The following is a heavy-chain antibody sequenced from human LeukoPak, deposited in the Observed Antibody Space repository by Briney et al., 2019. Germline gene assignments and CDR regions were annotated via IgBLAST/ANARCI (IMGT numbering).Heavy chain of an antibody. J-gene: IGHJ4*02. CDR3: VRGHSNAGIFDY. D-gene: IGHD4-11*01. CDR2: ISGSGGST. CDR1: GFTFSSYG. Sequence: GGSLRLSCAASGFTFSSYGMSWVRQAPGKGLEWVSAISGSGGSTYYADSVKGRITISRDNAKNSLYLQMNSLRAEDTAVYYCVRGHSNAGIFDYWGQGTLVTVSS. V-gene: IGHV3-23*01.